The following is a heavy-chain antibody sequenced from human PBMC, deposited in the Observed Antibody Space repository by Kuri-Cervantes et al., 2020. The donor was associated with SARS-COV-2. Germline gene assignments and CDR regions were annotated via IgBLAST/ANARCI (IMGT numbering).Heavy chain of an antibody. Sequence: GSLRLSCAASGFTFSSYSMNWVRQAPGRGLEWVSSISSTSGYIYYADSVKGRFTISRDNAKNSLYLQMNSLRAEDTAVYYCARDCSSPYKYYYYYYMDVWGKGTTVTVSS. CDR3: ARDCSSPYKYYYYYYMDV. CDR1: GFTFSSYS. V-gene: IGHV3-21*01. CDR2: ISSTSGYI. J-gene: IGHJ6*03. D-gene: IGHD6-13*01.